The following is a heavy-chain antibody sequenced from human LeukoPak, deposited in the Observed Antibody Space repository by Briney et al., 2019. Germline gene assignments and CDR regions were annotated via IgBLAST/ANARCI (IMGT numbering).Heavy chain of an antibody. CDR3: ARDPNRLADYGGDYFDH. J-gene: IGHJ4*02. D-gene: IGHD4-23*01. Sequence: GGSLRLSCAASGFPFSSYSMHWVRQAPGNGLEWVAVVSNDGSHKYYADSVKGRFIISRDNSKNTLSLQMNTLRPDDTAVFYCARDPNRLADYGGDYFDHWGQGTLVTVSS. V-gene: IGHV3-30*04. CDR2: VSNDGSHK. CDR1: GFPFSSYS.